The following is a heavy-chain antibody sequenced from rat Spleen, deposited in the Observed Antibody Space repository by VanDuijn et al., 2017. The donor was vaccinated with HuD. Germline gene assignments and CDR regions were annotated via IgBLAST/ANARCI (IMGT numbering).Heavy chain of an antibody. J-gene: IGHJ2*01. Sequence: EVQLVESGGGLVQPGRSLKLSCEASGFTFNDYYMAWVRQAPTKSLEWVASISTGGGSTYYRDSVKGRFTISRDNAKSTLYLQMDSLRSEDTATYYCARHSPIIRGTRYFDYWGQGVMVTVSS. CDR3: ARHSPIIRGTRYFDY. D-gene: IGHD4-3*01. V-gene: IGHV5-25*01. CDR1: GFTFNDYY. CDR2: ISTGGGST.